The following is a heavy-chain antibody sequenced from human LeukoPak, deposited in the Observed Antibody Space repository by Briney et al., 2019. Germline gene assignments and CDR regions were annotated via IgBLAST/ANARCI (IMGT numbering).Heavy chain of an antibody. Sequence: GGSLRLSCAASGFTFSNFPMNWVRQAPGKGLEWVSTVSRSGETTYYADSVKGRFTISRDNAKNTLYLQMNSLRADDTAVYYCARSRWLDAFDYWGQGTLVTVSS. D-gene: IGHD6-19*01. J-gene: IGHJ4*02. CDR1: GFTFSNFP. CDR3: ARSRWLDAFDY. CDR2: VSRSGETT. V-gene: IGHV3-23*01.